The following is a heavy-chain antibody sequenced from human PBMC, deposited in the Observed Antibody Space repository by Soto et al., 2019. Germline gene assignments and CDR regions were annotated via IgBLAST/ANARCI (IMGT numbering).Heavy chain of an antibody. Sequence: SETLSLTCTVSGGSITSGDYYWSWIRQPPGKGLEWIGYIYHSGSTYHSPSLKSRLTISVDTSKNQFSLKLSSVTAADTAAYYCARVEGSNYYYYGMDVWGQGTTVTVSS. V-gene: IGHV4-30-4*01. J-gene: IGHJ6*02. CDR2: IYHSGST. D-gene: IGHD3-10*01. CDR3: ARVEGSNYYYYGMDV. CDR1: GGSITSGDYY.